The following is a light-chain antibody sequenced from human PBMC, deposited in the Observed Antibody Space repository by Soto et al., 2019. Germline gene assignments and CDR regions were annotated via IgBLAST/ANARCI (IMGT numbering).Light chain of an antibody. CDR3: QQRSNWPIT. Sequence: DIQMTQSPSSLSASVEDRVIITCRASQSISNHLNWYQQKPGKAPKLLIFAASSLQSGVPSRFSGSRSGPDFTLTISSLEPEDFALYYCQQRSNWPITFGQGTRLEI. CDR1: QSISNH. CDR2: AAS. V-gene: IGKV1-39*01. J-gene: IGKJ5*01.